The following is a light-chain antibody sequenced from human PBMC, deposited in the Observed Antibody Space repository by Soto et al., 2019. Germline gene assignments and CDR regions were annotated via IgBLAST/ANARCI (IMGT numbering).Light chain of an antibody. CDR2: DVS. Sequence: QSALTQPASVSGSPGQSITISCTGTSSDVGGYNYVSWYQQHPGKAPKLMIYDVSNRPSGVSNRFSCSKSGNTASLTISGLQAEDEADYYCSSYTSSSTVVFGGATKLTVL. V-gene: IGLV2-14*01. CDR3: SSYTSSSTVV. CDR1: SSDVGGYNY. J-gene: IGLJ2*01.